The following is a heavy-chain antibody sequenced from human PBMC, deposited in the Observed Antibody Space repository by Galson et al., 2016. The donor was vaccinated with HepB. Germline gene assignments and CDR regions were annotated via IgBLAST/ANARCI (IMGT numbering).Heavy chain of an antibody. Sequence: TLSLTCTVSGGSISSGGYDWSWIRQHPGKGLEWIGYISYSGSTDYNPSLKSRVIMSVDTSKNQFSLKLISVTAADPAVYYCARDYKRFMDVWGKGITVTVSP. CDR2: ISYSGST. J-gene: IGHJ6*04. CDR1: GGSISSGGYD. V-gene: IGHV4-31*03. CDR3: ARDYKRFMDV. D-gene: IGHD3-10*01.